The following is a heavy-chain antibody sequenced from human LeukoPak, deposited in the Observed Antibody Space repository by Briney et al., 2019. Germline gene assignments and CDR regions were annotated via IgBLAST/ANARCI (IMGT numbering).Heavy chain of an antibody. Sequence: GGSLRLSCAASGFTFSSYGMHWVRQAPGKGLEWVAFIRYDGSNKYYADSVKGRFTISRDNSKNTLYLQMNSLRAEDTAVYYCARESSYSYGTLFDYWGQGTLVTVSS. CDR1: GFTFSSYG. D-gene: IGHD5-18*01. CDR3: ARESSYSYGTLFDY. J-gene: IGHJ4*02. CDR2: IRYDGSNK. V-gene: IGHV3-30*02.